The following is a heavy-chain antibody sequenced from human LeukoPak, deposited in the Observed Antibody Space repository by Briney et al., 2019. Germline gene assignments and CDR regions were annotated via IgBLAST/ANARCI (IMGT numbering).Heavy chain of an antibody. J-gene: IGHJ4*02. CDR1: GGSISSSSYY. D-gene: IGHD1-26*01. Sequence: SETLSLTCTVSGGSISSSSYYWGWLRQPPGKGLEWIGSIYYSGSTYYNPSLKSRVTISVDTSQNQFSLKLSSVTAAATAVYYCARHVPIGGSYTVDYWGQGTLVTVSS. CDR3: ARHVPIGGSYTVDY. CDR2: IYYSGST. V-gene: IGHV4-39*01.